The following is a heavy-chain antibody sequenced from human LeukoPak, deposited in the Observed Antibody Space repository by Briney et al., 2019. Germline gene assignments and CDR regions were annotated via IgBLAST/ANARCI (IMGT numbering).Heavy chain of an antibody. CDR3: AKDNYYDSSGYYYYYYYMDA. J-gene: IGHJ6*03. CDR2: ISGSGGST. CDR1: GFTFSSYA. Sequence: GGSLRLSCAASGFTFSSYAMSWVRQAPGKGLEWVSAISGSGGSTYYADSVKGRFTISRDNSKNTLYLQMNSLRAEDTAVYYCAKDNYYDSSGYYYYYYYMDAWGKGTTVTVSS. V-gene: IGHV3-23*01. D-gene: IGHD3-22*01.